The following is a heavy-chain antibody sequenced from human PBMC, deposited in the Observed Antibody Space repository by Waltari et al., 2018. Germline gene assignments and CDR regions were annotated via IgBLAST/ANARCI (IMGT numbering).Heavy chain of an antibody. CDR2: IIPILGIA. CDR1: GGTFSSYT. D-gene: IGHD4-4*01. J-gene: IGHJ4*02. Sequence: QVQLVQSGAEVKKPGSSVKVSCKASGGTFSSYTISWVRQAPGQGLEWMGRIIPILGIANYAQKFQGRVTITADKSTSTAYMELSSLRSEDTAVYYCARDAPSTVTTYLFDYWGQGTLVTVSS. CDR3: ARDAPSTVTTYLFDY. V-gene: IGHV1-69*08.